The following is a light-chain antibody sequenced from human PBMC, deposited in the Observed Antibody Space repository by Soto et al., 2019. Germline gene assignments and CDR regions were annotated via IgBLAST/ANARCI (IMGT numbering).Light chain of an antibody. CDR3: QQRHMWPIT. V-gene: IGKV3-11*01. Sequence: EVVLTQSPVTLSLSPGERATLSCRASQSFRALLAWYQQKPGQATRLLIYDAYNKATGIPPRFSGSGSGTDFTLTISSLEPEDSAVYYCQQRHMWPITFGQGTRLEIK. J-gene: IGKJ5*01. CDR1: QSFRAL. CDR2: DAY.